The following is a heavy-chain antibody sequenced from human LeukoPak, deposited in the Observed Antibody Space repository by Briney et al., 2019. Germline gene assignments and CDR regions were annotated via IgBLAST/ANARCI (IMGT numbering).Heavy chain of an antibody. CDR3: ARHGRIGTINPSY. D-gene: IGHD2-15*01. J-gene: IGHJ4*02. CDR1: GGSISNSSYY. V-gene: IGHV4-39*01. CDR2: MYYSGST. Sequence: SETLSLTCTVSGGSISNSSYYWGWIRQPPGKGLEWIGSMYYSGSTYYNPSLKSRATISADTSKNQFSLKLSSVTAADTAVYYCARHGRIGTINPSYWGQGTLVTVSS.